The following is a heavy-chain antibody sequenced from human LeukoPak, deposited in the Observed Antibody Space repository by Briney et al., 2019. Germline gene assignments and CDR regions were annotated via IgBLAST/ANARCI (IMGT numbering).Heavy chain of an antibody. CDR3: AKGPSPGYCSSTSCYYDY. V-gene: IGHV3-23*01. CDR1: GFTFSSYA. D-gene: IGHD2-2*01. J-gene: IGHJ4*02. CDR2: LSDDGGTT. Sequence: GGSLRLSCAASGFTFSSYAMSWVRQAPGKGLEWVTALSDDGGTTYYADSVKGRFTISRDNSKNTLYLQMNCLRGDDTAVYHCAKGPSPGYCSSTSCYYDYWGQGTLVTVSS.